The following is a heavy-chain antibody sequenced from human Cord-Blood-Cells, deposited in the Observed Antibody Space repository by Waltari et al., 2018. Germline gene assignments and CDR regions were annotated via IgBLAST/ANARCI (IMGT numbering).Heavy chain of an antibody. J-gene: IGHJ4*02. V-gene: IGHV4-39*01. CDR3: AIYDSSGYYFDY. CDR1: GGSISSSSYY. CDR2: IYYSGST. D-gene: IGHD3-22*01. Sequence: QLQLQESGPGLVKPSETLSLTCTVSGGSISSSSYYWGWIRQPPGKGLEWIGSIYYSGSTYYHPSLKSRVTISVDTSKNQFSLKLSSVTAADTAVYYCAIYDSSGYYFDYWGQGTLVTVSS.